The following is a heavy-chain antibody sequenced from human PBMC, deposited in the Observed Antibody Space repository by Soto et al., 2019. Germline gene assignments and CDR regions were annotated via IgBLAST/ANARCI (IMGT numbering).Heavy chain of an antibody. V-gene: IGHV1-2*04. D-gene: IGHD2-15*01. J-gene: IGHJ4*02. Sequence: ASVKVSCQASGYTFTGYYMHWARQAPGQGLEWMGWINPNSGGTNYAQKFQGWVTMTRDTSISTAYMELSRLRSDDTAVYYCARAPQRYCSGGSCYDPSLGYDYWGQGTLVTVSS. CDR3: ARAPQRYCSGGSCYDPSLGYDY. CDR1: GYTFTGYY. CDR2: INPNSGGT.